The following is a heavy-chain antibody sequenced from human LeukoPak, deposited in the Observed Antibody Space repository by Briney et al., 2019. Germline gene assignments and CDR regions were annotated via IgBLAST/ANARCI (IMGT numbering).Heavy chain of an antibody. J-gene: IGHJ4*02. CDR1: GGTFSSYA. CDR2: IIPIFGTA. D-gene: IGHD7-27*01. CDR3: ARGQDQIIEAWD. V-gene: IGHV1-69*05. Sequence: SVKVSCKASGGTFSSYAISWVRQAPGQGLEWMGGIIPIFGTANYAQKFQGRVTITTDESTSTAYMELSSLRSEDTAVYYCARGQDQIIEAWDWGQGTLVTVSS.